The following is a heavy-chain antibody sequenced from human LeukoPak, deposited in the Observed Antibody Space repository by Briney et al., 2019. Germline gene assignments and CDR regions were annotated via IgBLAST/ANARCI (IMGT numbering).Heavy chain of an antibody. Sequence: SVKVSCKPSGYIFTSYGISWVRQAPGQRLEWMGWMSAYNGNTNYAQKLQGRVTMTTDTSTSTAYVELRSLRSDDTAVYYCARAPTYDFWSGYWHYYGMDVWGQGTTVTVSS. J-gene: IGHJ6*02. CDR2: MSAYNGNT. CDR1: GYIFTSYG. D-gene: IGHD3-3*01. V-gene: IGHV1-18*01. CDR3: ARAPTYDFWSGYWHYYGMDV.